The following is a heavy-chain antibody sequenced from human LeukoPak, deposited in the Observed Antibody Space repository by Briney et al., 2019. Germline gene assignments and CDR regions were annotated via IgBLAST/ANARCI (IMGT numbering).Heavy chain of an antibody. CDR1: GFTFSSYG. D-gene: IGHD3-10*01. V-gene: IGHV3-30*18. CDR2: ISYDGSNK. CDR3: AKGGLLNFDY. J-gene: IGHJ4*02. Sequence: GGSLRLSCAASGFTFSSYGMHWVRQAPGKGLEWVAVISYDGSNKYYADSVKGRFTISRDNSKNTLYLQMNSLRAEDTAVYYCAKGGLLNFDYWGQGTLVTVSS.